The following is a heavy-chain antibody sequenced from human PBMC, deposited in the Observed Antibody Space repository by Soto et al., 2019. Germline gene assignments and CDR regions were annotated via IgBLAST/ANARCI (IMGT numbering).Heavy chain of an antibody. V-gene: IGHV3-7*05. CDR2: MNQDGSEK. J-gene: IGHJ6*02. CDR3: ARQRISYAMDV. Sequence: EVQLVESGGGLVQPGGSLRLSCGVSGFTFGDYWMTWVRQAAGKGLEWVANMNQDGSEKFYVDSVKDRFTISRDNAKNSLYLQMNSLRAEDTAVYYCARQRISYAMDVWGQGTTVTVSS. CDR1: GFTFGDYW. D-gene: IGHD3-10*01.